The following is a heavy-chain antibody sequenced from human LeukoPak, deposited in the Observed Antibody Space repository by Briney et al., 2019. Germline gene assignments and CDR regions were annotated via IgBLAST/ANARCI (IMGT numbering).Heavy chain of an antibody. J-gene: IGHJ4*02. V-gene: IGHV3-23*01. D-gene: IGHD3-3*01. Sequence: PGGSLRLSCAASGFSFTAYAMSWVRQAPGKGLEWVSAISGSGGSTYYADSVKGRFTISRDNSKNTLYLQMNSLRAEDTAVYYCTTDHVYDFWSGYYLDYWGQGALVTVSS. CDR3: TTDHVYDFWSGYYLDY. CDR1: GFSFTAYA. CDR2: ISGSGGST.